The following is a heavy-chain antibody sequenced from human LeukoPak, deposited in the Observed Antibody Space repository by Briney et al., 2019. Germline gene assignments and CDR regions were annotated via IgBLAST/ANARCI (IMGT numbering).Heavy chain of an antibody. J-gene: IGHJ4*02. CDR1: GYSISSGYY. Sequence: SETLSLTCTVSGYSISSGYYWGWIRQPPGKGREWIGSICHSGRTYYNPSLKSRVTISVDTSKNQCSLKLSSVTAADTAVYYCARDRGGWSPRDYWGQGTLVTVSS. CDR2: ICHSGRT. CDR3: ARDRGGWSPRDY. V-gene: IGHV4-38-2*02. D-gene: IGHD6-19*01.